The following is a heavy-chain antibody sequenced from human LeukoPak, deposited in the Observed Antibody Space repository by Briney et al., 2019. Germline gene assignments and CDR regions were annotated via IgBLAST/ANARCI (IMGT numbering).Heavy chain of an antibody. CDR2: IYYSGST. D-gene: IGHD3-16*01. Sequence: SETLSLTCTVSGGSISSYYWSWIRQPPGKGLGWIGYIYYSGSTNYNPSLKSRVTISVDTSKNQFSLKLSSVTAADTAVYYCARAPIWGGMVTYYYMDVWGKGTTVTVSS. J-gene: IGHJ6*03. V-gene: IGHV4-59*01. CDR3: ARAPIWGGMVTYYYMDV. CDR1: GGSISSYY.